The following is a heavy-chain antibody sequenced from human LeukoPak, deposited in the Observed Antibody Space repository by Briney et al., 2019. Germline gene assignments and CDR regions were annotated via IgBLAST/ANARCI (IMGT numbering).Heavy chain of an antibody. D-gene: IGHD3-22*01. CDR3: ARRSRDSSGHFEY. CDR1: GFTFNNYS. J-gene: IGHJ4*02. V-gene: IGHV3-23*01. Sequence: GGSLRLSCAASGFTFNNYSMTWVRQAPGKGLEWVSAITGSGESADYADSVKGRFTIFRHNAKNTLYLQMNSLRAEDTAVYYCARRSRDSSGHFEYWGQGTLATVSP. CDR2: ITGSGESA.